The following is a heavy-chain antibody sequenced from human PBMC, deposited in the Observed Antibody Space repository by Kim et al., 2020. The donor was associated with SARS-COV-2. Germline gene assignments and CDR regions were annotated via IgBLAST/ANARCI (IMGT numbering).Heavy chain of an antibody. J-gene: IGHJ2*01. Sequence: GGSLRLSCAASGFTFDTYAMGWVRQPPGKGLEWVSSISGSASSSYIADSVKGRFTISRDNSKNTLFLQMKSLRADDTAVYYCVKEQVPTAYCGGDCYGGYFDLWGRGDLVTVSS. V-gene: IGHV3-23*01. CDR1: GFTFDTYA. D-gene: IGHD2-21*02. CDR3: VKEQVPTAYCGGDCYGGYFDL. CDR2: ISGSASSS.